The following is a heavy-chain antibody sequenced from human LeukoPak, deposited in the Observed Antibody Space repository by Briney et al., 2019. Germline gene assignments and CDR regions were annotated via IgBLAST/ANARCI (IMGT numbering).Heavy chain of an antibody. V-gene: IGHV1-2*02. CDR1: GYTFTGYY. CDR3: GRAGTYDFWSSGLDY. CDR2: INPNSGGT. Sequence: ASLKLSCKASGYTFTGYYMLCVRQAPGQGLEGMGWINPNSGGTIYAQTFQGRVTMTRDTSLSPACIELSRLRAEDPPESYRGRAGTYDFWSSGLDYWGQGTLVTVSS. D-gene: IGHD3-3*01. J-gene: IGHJ4*02.